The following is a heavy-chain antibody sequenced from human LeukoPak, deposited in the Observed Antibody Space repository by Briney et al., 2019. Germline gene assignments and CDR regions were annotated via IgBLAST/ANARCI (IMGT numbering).Heavy chain of an antibody. V-gene: IGHV4-39*01. CDR2: VYYSGST. J-gene: IGHJ4*02. D-gene: IGHD5-24*01. CDR1: GDSILSDYY. Sequence: NPSETLSLTCTVSGDSILSDYYWAWARQPPGKGLEWIGTVYYSGSTFYNPSLKSRVTISVDTSKNNFSLKLNSVTAADKAVYYRARQRNGMANYFDFWGQGTLVTVSS. CDR3: ARQRNGMANYFDF.